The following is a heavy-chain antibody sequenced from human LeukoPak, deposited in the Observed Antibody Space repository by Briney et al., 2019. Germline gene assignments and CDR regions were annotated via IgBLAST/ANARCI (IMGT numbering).Heavy chain of an antibody. D-gene: IGHD3-22*01. CDR2: IKSKTDGGTT. Sequence: PGGSLRLSCAASGFTFSNAWMSWVRQAPGKGLEWVGRIKSKTDGGTTDYAAPVKGRFTISRDDSKNTLYLQMNSLKTEDTAVYYCTTIGTYYYDSSGYYFPPDYWGQGTLVTVSS. CDR1: GFTFSNAW. CDR3: TTIGTYYYDSSGYYFPPDY. V-gene: IGHV3-15*01. J-gene: IGHJ4*02.